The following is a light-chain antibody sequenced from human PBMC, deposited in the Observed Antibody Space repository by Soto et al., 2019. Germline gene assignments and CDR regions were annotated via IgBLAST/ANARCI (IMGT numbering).Light chain of an antibody. J-gene: IGLJ1*01. CDR2: GNS. Sequence: QSVLTQPPSVSGAPGQRVTISCTGSSSNIGAGYDVHWYQQLPGTAPKLLIYGNSNRPSGVPDRFSGSKSGTSASLAITGLQAEDEADYHCSSYRSSSTLDVFGTGTKLTVL. CDR1: SSNIGAGYD. CDR3: SSYRSSSTLDV. V-gene: IGLV1-40*01.